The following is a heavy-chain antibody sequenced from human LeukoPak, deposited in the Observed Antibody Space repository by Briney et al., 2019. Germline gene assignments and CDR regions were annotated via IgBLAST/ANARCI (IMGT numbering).Heavy chain of an antibody. J-gene: IGHJ4*02. CDR3: AKDLGYSGYAGDY. Sequence: GGSLRLSCAASGFTFSSYAVSWVRQAPGKGLEWVSAISGSGGSTYYADSVKGRFTISRDNSKNTLYLQMNSLRAEDTAVYYCAKDLGYSGYAGDYWGQGTLVTVSS. V-gene: IGHV3-23*01. CDR2: ISGSGGST. CDR1: GFTFSSYA. D-gene: IGHD5-12*01.